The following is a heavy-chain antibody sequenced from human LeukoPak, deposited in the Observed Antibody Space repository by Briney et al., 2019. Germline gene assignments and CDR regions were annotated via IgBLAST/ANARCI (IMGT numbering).Heavy chain of an antibody. V-gene: IGHV3-48*01. CDR2: ISSSSSTI. D-gene: IGHD3-22*01. CDR1: GFTFSTYS. J-gene: IGHJ4*02. Sequence: GGSLRLPCAASGFTFSTYSMNWVRQAPGKGLEWVSYISSSSSTIYYADSVKGRFTISRDNAKNSLYLQMNSLRAEDTAVYYCARGSTYYDSSGQVPFDYWGQGTLVTVSS. CDR3: ARGSTYYDSSGQVPFDY.